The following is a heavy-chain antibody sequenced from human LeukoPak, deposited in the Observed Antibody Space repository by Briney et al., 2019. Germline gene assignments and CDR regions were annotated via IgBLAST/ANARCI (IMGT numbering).Heavy chain of an antibody. CDR1: GYTFTSYG. CDR3: ARDCAIAVAGTTCYYYMDV. CDR2: ISAYNGNT. J-gene: IGHJ6*03. Sequence: ASVKVSCKASGYTFTSYGISWVRQAPGQGLEWMGWISAYNGNTNYAQKLQGRVTMTTDTSTSTAYMELRSLRSDDTAVYYCARDCAIAVAGTTCYYYMDVWGKGTTVTVSS. V-gene: IGHV1-18*01. D-gene: IGHD6-19*01.